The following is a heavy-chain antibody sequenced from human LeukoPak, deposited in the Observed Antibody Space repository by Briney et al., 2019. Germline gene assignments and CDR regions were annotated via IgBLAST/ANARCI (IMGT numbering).Heavy chain of an antibody. J-gene: IGHJ3*02. Sequence: GASVKVSCKASGYTFTGYYMHWVRQAPGQGLEWMGWINSNSGGTNYAQKFQGRVTMTRDTSISTAYMELSRLRSDDTAVYYCARGGRAVKGAFDIWGQGTMVTVSS. CDR1: GYTFTGYY. V-gene: IGHV1-2*02. CDR3: ARGGRAVKGAFDI. D-gene: IGHD3-10*01. CDR2: INSNSGGT.